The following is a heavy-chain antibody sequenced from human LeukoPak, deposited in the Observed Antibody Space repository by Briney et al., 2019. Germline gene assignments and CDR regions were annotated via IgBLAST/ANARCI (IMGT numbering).Heavy chain of an antibody. Sequence: SETLSLTCTVSGGSISSYYWSWIRQPPGKGLEWIGYIYYSGRTNYNPSLKSRVTISVDTSKNQFSLKLSSVTAADTAVYYCARDRKDSSGYPIPYYYYYYMDVWGKGTTVTVSS. CDR2: IYYSGRT. CDR1: GGSISSYY. D-gene: IGHD3-22*01. V-gene: IGHV4-59*01. CDR3: ARDRKDSSGYPIPYYYYYYMDV. J-gene: IGHJ6*03.